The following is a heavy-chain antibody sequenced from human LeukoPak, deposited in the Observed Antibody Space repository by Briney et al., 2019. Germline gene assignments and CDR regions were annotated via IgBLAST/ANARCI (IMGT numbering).Heavy chain of an antibody. CDR2: ISSSSSTI. D-gene: IGHD5-12*01. CDR1: GFTFSSYS. CDR3: ARDYGEEWLRLQAY. V-gene: IGHV3-48*01. J-gene: IGHJ4*02. Sequence: PGGSLRLSCAASGFTFSSYSMNWVRQAPGKGLEWVSYISSSSSTIYYADSVKGRFTISRDNAKNSLYLQMNSLRAEDTAVYYCARDYGEEWLRLQAYWGQGTLVTVSS.